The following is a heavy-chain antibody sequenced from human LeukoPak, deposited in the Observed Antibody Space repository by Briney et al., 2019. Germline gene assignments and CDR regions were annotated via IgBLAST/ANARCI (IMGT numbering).Heavy chain of an antibody. J-gene: IGHJ6*02. D-gene: IGHD3-10*01. CDR2: ISGSGGST. CDR1: GFTFSSYA. V-gene: IGHV3-23*01. Sequence: PGGSLRLSCAASGFTFSSYAMSWVRQAPGKGLEWVSAISGSGGSTYYADSVKGRFTISRDNSNNTLYLQMNSLRAEDTAVYDCASTMVRGVSRYYGMDVWGQGTTVTVSS. CDR3: ASTMVRGVSRYYGMDV.